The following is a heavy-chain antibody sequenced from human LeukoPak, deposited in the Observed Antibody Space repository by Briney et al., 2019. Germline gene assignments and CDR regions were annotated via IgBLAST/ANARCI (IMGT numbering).Heavy chain of an antibody. CDR2: IYTSGST. D-gene: IGHD6-13*01. Sequence: SETLSLTCTVSGGSISSGSYYWSWIRQPAGKGLEWIGRIYTSGSTNYNPSLKSRVTISVDTSKTQFPLKLSPVTAADTAVYYCARVRSSWTLDYWGQGTLVTVSS. CDR1: GGSISSGSYY. V-gene: IGHV4-61*02. CDR3: ARVRSSWTLDY. J-gene: IGHJ4*02.